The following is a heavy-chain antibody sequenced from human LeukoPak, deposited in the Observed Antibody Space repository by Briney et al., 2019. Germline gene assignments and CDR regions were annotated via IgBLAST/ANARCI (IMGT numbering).Heavy chain of an antibody. CDR1: GGSITSYY. J-gene: IGHJ6*03. V-gene: IGHV4-4*07. CDR3: ARGRGPDYDYYYMDV. Sequence: SETLSLTCIVSGGSITSYYWSWIRQPPGKGLEWIGRIYTSGTTKYNPPLKSRVTISVDTSKNQFSLRLSSVTAADTAVYYCARGRGPDYDYYYMDVWGKGTTVTVSS. CDR2: IYTSGTT.